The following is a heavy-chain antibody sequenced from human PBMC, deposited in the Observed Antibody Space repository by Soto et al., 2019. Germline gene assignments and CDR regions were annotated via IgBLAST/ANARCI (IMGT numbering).Heavy chain of an antibody. Sequence: GGSLRLSCAGSGFTLSNYEMNWVRQAPGNGLEWVSYISTGGSSIYYADSVKGRFTIARDNGKNSVYLQMSSLRAEDTATYYCARERGGLSGADVWGQGTTGTVS. J-gene: IGHJ6*02. D-gene: IGHD1-26*01. CDR2: ISTGGSSI. CDR3: ARERGGLSGADV. V-gene: IGHV3-48*03. CDR1: GFTLSNYE.